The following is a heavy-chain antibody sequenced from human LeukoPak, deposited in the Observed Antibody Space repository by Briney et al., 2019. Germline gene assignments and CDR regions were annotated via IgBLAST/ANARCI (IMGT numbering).Heavy chain of an antibody. CDR2: ISGRGGST. Sequence: GGSLRLSCAASGFTFSSYAMSWVRQAPGKGLEWVSVISGRGGSTYYADSVKGRFTISRDNSKNTLYLQMNSLRAEDTAVYYCAKKVTDSDAFDIWGQGTMVTVSS. J-gene: IGHJ3*02. D-gene: IGHD2-21*01. V-gene: IGHV3-23*01. CDR3: AKKVTDSDAFDI. CDR1: GFTFSSYA.